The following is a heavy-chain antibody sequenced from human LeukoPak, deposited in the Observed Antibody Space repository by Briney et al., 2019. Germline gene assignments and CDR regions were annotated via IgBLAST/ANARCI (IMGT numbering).Heavy chain of an antibody. CDR2: IYYSGST. Sequence: PSETLSPTCTVSGGSISSYYWSWIRQPPGKGLEGIGYIYYSGSTNYNPSLKSRVTISVDTSKNQFSLKLSSVTAADTAVYYCARGRDYGDFPLFDYWGQGTQVTVSS. CDR1: GGSISSYY. V-gene: IGHV4-59*01. J-gene: IGHJ4*02. CDR3: ARGRDYGDFPLFDY. D-gene: IGHD4-17*01.